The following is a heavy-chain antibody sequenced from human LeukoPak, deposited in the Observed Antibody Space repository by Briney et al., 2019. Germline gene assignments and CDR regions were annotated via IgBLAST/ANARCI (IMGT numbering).Heavy chain of an antibody. Sequence: GGSLRLSCAASRFTFSTYAMSSVRQAPGKGLEWVSAISGCGGSTYYADSVKGRFTISRDNSKNTLYLQMNSLRAEDTAVYYCAKAIRCGYCRHYYYYIHVWGEGTRVTVSS. CDR3: AKAIRCGYCRHYYYYIHV. CDR2: ISGCGGST. J-gene: IGHJ6*03. CDR1: RFTFSTYA. V-gene: IGHV3-23*01. D-gene: IGHD2-2*03.